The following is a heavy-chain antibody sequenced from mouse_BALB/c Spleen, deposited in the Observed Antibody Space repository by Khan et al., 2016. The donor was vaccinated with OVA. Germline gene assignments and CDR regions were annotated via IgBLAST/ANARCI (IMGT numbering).Heavy chain of an antibody. D-gene: IGHD1-1*01. J-gene: IGHJ2*01. CDR2: ISSGGSYT. CDR3: ARHRGYYGSNHYCDY. Sequence: EVQLVESGGGLVRPGGSLKLSCAASGFSFSSYSMSWVRQTPEKRLQWVATISSGGSYTYYPDSVRGRFTISRDNANNTLYLQMSSLKSEDTAMYYCARHRGYYGSNHYCDYWGQGTTLTVSS. V-gene: IGHV5-9-3*01. CDR1: GFSFSSYS.